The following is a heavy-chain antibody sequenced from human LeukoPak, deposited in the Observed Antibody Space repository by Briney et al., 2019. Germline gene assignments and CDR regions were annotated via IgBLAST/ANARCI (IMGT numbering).Heavy chain of an antibody. J-gene: IGHJ4*02. Sequence: ASVRVSCMASGYSFTGYYMHWVRQAPGQGLEWMGWIKPNSGGTNYAQTFQGRVTITRDTSISTAYMELSSLRSDDTAVYYCARVRGTGWYYCDHWGQGTLVTVSS. V-gene: IGHV1-2*02. CDR1: GYSFTGYY. CDR3: ARVRGTGWYYCDH. D-gene: IGHD2-15*01. CDR2: IKPNSGGT.